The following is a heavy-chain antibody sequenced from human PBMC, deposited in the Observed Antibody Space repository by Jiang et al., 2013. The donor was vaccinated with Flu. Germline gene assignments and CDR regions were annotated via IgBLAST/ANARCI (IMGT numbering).Heavy chain of an antibody. Sequence: EVKKPGESLRISCKGSGYSFTIYWITWVRQMPGKGLEWMGIIYPGDSDTTYSPSFQGHVTISADKSISTAYLQWSSLKASDTAMYYCARQGSGTLDAFDIWGQGTMVTVSS. CDR3: ARQGSGTLDAFDI. CDR1: GYSFTIYW. CDR2: IYPGDSDT. J-gene: IGHJ3*02. V-gene: IGHV5-51*01.